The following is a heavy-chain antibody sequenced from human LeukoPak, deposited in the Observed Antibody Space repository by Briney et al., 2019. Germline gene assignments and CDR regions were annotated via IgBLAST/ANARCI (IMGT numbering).Heavy chain of an antibody. CDR1: GGSISSGSYY. Sequence: PSETLSLTCTVSGGSISSGSYYWSWIRQPAGKGLEWIGCIYTSGSTNYNPSLKSRVTISVDTSKNQFSLKLSSVTAADTAVYYCARDAVGATTKGFDYWGQGTLVTVSS. D-gene: IGHD1-26*01. CDR3: ARDAVGATTKGFDY. V-gene: IGHV4-61*02. CDR2: IYTSGST. J-gene: IGHJ4*02.